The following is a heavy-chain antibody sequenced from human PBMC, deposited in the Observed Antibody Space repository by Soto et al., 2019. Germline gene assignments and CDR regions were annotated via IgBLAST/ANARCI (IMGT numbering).Heavy chain of an antibody. Sequence: GGSLSLSCAASGFTFSNYVMSWVRQAPGKGLEWVSGISATGGSTYYADSVKGRFTISRDNSRNTLYLQMNSLRAEDTAFYYCEKGGYCTSISCPRWFDPWGQGTLVTVSS. V-gene: IGHV3-23*01. CDR3: EKGGYCTSISCPRWFDP. CDR2: ISATGGST. J-gene: IGHJ5*02. D-gene: IGHD2-2*01. CDR1: GFTFSNYV.